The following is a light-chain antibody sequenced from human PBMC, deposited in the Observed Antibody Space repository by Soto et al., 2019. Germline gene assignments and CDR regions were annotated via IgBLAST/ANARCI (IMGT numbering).Light chain of an antibody. J-gene: IGKJ1*01. V-gene: IGKV3-20*01. CDR1: QSVSNSY. Sequence: EIVLTQSPGTLSLSPGERATLSCRSSQSVSNSYLAWYQQKPGQAPRLLIYDVSSRATGIPDRFSGSGSGKDFTLTIRRLESEDFAVYYCQQYGISPTFAQGTKVEIK. CDR2: DVS. CDR3: QQYGISPT.